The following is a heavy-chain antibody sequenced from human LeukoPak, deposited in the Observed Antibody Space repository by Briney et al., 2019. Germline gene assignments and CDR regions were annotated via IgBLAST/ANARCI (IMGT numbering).Heavy chain of an antibody. Sequence: PSETLSLTCTVSGVSISSSNSYWGWIRQPPGKGLEWIGSIYYSGNTYYNASLKSQVSISIDTSKNRFSLKLTSVTAADTAVYYCARQTGSGLFILPGGQGALVTVSS. CDR2: IYYSGNT. V-gene: IGHV4-39*01. CDR3: ARQTGSGLFILP. D-gene: IGHD3/OR15-3a*01. J-gene: IGHJ4*02. CDR1: GVSISSSNSY.